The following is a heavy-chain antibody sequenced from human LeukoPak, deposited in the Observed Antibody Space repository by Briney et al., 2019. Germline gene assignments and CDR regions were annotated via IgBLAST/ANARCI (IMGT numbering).Heavy chain of an antibody. CDR2: ISTYNGNT. V-gene: IGHV1-18*04. Sequence: ASVKVSCKASGYTFTGYYMHWVRQAPGQGLEWMGWISTYNGNTNYAQKLQGRVTMTTDTSTSTAYMELRSVRSDDTAVYYCARDIRRSRARWENLGFNPWGQGTLVTVSS. J-gene: IGHJ5*02. D-gene: IGHD1-14*01. CDR1: GYTFTGYY. CDR3: ARDIRRSRARWENLGFNP.